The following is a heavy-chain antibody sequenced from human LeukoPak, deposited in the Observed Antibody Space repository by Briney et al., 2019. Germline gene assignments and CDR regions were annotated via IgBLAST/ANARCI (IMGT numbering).Heavy chain of an antibody. V-gene: IGHV1-46*01. J-gene: IGHJ6*04. CDR1: GYTFTSYY. Sequence: ASVKVSCKASGYTFTSYYMHWVRQAPGQGLEWMGIINPSGGSTSYAQKFQGRVTMTWDTSTSTVYMELSSLRSEDTAVYYCTTEGNGYPLDVWGKGTTVTVSS. D-gene: IGHD5-18*01. CDR3: TTEGNGYPLDV. CDR2: INPSGGST.